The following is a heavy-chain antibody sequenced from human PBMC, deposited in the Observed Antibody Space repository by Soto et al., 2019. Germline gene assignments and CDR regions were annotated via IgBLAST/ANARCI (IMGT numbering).Heavy chain of an antibody. J-gene: IGHJ4*02. Sequence: EVQLLESGGGLVQPGGSLRLSCAASGFTFSSYAMSWVRQAPGKGLQWVSGISGSGGSRDYADSVKGRFTISRDNSKNTLYLQMNSLRAEDTAVYYCAKGADNWNRLGIEYWGQGTLVTVSS. CDR1: GFTFSSYA. CDR2: ISGSGGSR. D-gene: IGHD1-20*01. V-gene: IGHV3-23*01. CDR3: AKGADNWNRLGIEY.